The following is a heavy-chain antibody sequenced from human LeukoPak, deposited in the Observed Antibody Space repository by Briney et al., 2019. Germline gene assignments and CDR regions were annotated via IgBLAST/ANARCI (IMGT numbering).Heavy chain of an antibody. CDR1: GGSIRNSSFY. D-gene: IGHD3-3*01. Sequence: SETLSLTCAVSGGSIRNSSFYWGWIRQPPGKGLEWIGEINHSGSTNYNPSLKSRVTISVDTSKNQFSLKLSSVTAADTAVYYCALWSGYYILDYWGQGTLVTVSS. CDR2: INHSGST. J-gene: IGHJ4*02. CDR3: ALWSGYYILDY. V-gene: IGHV4-39*07.